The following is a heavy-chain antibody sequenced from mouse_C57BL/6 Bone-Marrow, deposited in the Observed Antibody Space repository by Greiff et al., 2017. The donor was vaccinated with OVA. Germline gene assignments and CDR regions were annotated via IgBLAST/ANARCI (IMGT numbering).Heavy chain of an antibody. CDR1: GFTFSDFY. CDR2: SRNKANDYTT. V-gene: IGHV7-1*01. CDR3: ARDAYYGNSYAMDY. D-gene: IGHD2-1*01. Sequence: EVQVVESGGGLVQSGRSLRLSCATSGFTFSDFYMEWVRQAPGKGLEWIAASRNKANDYTTEYSASVKGRFIVSRDTSQSILYLQMNALRAEDTAIYYCARDAYYGNSYAMDYWGQGTSVTVSS. J-gene: IGHJ4*01.